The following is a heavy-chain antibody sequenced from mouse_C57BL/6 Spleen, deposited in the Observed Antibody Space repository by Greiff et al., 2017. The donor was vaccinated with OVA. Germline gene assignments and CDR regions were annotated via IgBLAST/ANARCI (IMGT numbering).Heavy chain of an antibody. CDR3: ARSRYDYDYLDY. V-gene: IGHV1-61*01. J-gene: IGHJ2*01. CDR2: IYPSDSET. CDR1: GYTFTSYW. Sequence: QVQLQQPGAELVRPGSSVKLSCKASGYTFTSYWMDWVKQRPGQGLEWIGNIYPSDSETHYNQKFKDKATLTVDKSSSTAYMQLSSLTSEDSAVYYCARSRYDYDYLDYWGQGTTLTVSS. D-gene: IGHD2-4*01.